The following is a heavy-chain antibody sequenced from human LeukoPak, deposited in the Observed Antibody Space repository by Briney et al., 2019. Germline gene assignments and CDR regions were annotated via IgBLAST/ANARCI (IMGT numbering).Heavy chain of an antibody. Sequence: PGGSLRLSCAASGFTFSRHWMHWVRQAPGKGLVWVSRIYVDGRTTNYADSVKGRFTISRDNAKNTVYLEMNSLSVEDTATYYCIRDFRSADLWGQGTLVTVTS. V-gene: IGHV3-74*01. J-gene: IGHJ5*02. CDR1: GFTFSRHW. CDR2: IYVDGRTT. CDR3: IRDFRSADL.